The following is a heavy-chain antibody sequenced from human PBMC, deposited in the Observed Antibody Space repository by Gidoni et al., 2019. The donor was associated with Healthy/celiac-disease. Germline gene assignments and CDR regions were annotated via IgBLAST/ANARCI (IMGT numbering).Heavy chain of an antibody. V-gene: IGHV4-39*01. J-gene: IGHJ4*02. CDR3: ARHNIAATDY. D-gene: IGHD6-6*01. CDR1: GGSLRRSRYY. Sequence: QLPLQDSGPGLVKPSATLSLPCTVFGGSLRRSRYYWGWSRQPPGKGLEWIGSIYYSGSTDYNPALRSQVTRSVETSKNQFSLKLSYVTDGDKAVYYGARHNIAATDYWGQGTLVTVSS. CDR2: IYYSGST.